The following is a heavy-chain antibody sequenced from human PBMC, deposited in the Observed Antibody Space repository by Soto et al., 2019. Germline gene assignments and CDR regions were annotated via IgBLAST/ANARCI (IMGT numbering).Heavy chain of an antibody. Sequence: GGSLRLSCAASGFTFSSYAMSWVRQAPGKGLEWVSAISGSGGSTYYADSVKGRFTISRDNSKNTLYLQMNSLRAEDTAVYYCATVTTPLYDFDYWGQGTLVTVSS. J-gene: IGHJ4*02. CDR2: ISGSGGST. D-gene: IGHD4-17*01. CDR3: ATVTTPLYDFDY. V-gene: IGHV3-23*01. CDR1: GFTFSSYA.